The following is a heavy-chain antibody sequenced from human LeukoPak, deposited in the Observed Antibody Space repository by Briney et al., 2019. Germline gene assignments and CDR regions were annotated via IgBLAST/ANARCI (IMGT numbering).Heavy chain of an antibody. CDR2: ISWNSGSI. D-gene: IGHD3-10*01. V-gene: IGHV3-9*01. CDR1: GFTFDDYA. CDR3: AKDMVRGVHGMDV. Sequence: GGSLRLSCAASGFTFDDYAMHWVRQAPGKGLEWVSGISWNSGSIGYADPVKGRFTISRDNAKNSLYLQMNSLRAEDTALYYCAKDMVRGVHGMDVWGQGTTVTVSS. J-gene: IGHJ6*02.